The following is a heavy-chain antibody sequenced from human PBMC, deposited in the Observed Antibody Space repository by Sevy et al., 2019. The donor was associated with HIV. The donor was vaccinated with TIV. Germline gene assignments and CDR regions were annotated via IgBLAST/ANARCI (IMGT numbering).Heavy chain of an antibody. V-gene: IGHV4-30-4*01. Sequence: SETLSLTCTVSGGSISSGDYYWSWIRQPPGKGLEWIGYNYYSGSTYYNPSLKSRVTISVDTSKNQFSLKLSSVTAADTAVYYCARDPLRFTSDYWGQGTLVTVSS. CDR1: GGSISSGDYY. CDR2: NYYSGST. J-gene: IGHJ4*02. CDR3: ARDPLRFTSDY.